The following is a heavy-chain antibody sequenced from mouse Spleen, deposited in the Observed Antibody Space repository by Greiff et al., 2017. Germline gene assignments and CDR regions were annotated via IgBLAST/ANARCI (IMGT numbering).Heavy chain of an antibody. CDR1: GYTFTSYD. CDR3: AAHRSYAMDY. J-gene: IGHJ4*01. Sequence: QVQLQQSGPVLVKPGASVRLSCKASGYTFTSYDINWVKQRPGQGLEWIGWIYPRDDSAKYNERFKGKATLTVDTSSSTAYMELHSLTSEDSAVYFCAAHRSYAMDYWGQGTSVTVSS. D-gene: IGHD2-14*01. V-gene: IGHV1-85*01. CDR2: IYPRDDSA.